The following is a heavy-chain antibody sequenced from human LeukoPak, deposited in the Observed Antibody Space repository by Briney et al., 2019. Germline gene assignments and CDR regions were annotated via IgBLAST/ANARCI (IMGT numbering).Heavy chain of an antibody. CDR2: MNPNSGNT. CDR1: GYTFTSYD. CDR3: ARGTVLRFLEWLLYRGRYYYYGMDV. V-gene: IGHV1-8*01. J-gene: IGHJ6*02. D-gene: IGHD3-3*01. Sequence: ASVKVSCKASGYTFTSYDINWVRQATGQGLEWMGWMNPNSGNTGYAQKFQGRVTMTRNTSISTAYMELSSLRSEDTAVYYCARGTVLRFLEWLLYRGRYYYYGMDVWGQGTTVTVSS.